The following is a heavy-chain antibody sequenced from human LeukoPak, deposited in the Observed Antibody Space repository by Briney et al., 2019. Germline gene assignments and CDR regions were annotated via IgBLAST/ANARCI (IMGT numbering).Heavy chain of an antibody. V-gene: IGHV3-21*01. J-gene: IGHJ3*02. CDR3: ARDRTGDLGAFDI. Sequence: GGSLRLSCAASGFTFSSYSMNWVRQAPGKGLEWVSSISSSSSYIYYADSVKGRFTISRGNAKNSLYLQMNSLRAEDTAVYYCARDRTGDLGAFDIWGQGTMVTVSS. CDR1: GFTFSSYS. D-gene: IGHD7-27*01. CDR2: ISSSSSYI.